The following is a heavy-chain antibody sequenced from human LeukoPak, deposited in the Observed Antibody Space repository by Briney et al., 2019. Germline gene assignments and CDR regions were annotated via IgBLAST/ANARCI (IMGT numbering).Heavy chain of an antibody. J-gene: IGHJ5*02. Sequence: SVNVSCKASRGTFSSYAISSVRQAPGQGLEWMGGIIPIFGTANYAQKFQGRVTITTDESTSTAYMELSSLRSEDTAVYYCARESPYDYVWGSYRPYNWFDPWGQGTLVTVSS. CDR3: ARESPYDYVWGSYRPYNWFDP. CDR1: RGTFSSYA. CDR2: IIPIFGTA. V-gene: IGHV1-69*05. D-gene: IGHD3-16*02.